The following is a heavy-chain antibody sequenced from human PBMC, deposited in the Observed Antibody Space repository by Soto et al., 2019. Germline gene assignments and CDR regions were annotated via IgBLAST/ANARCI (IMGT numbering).Heavy chain of an antibody. D-gene: IGHD6-13*01. CDR1: GFTFSSYG. V-gene: IGHV3-30*18. CDR3: AKDSAAGKPEQNNWFDP. J-gene: IGHJ5*02. CDR2: ISYDGSNK. Sequence: GGSLRLSCAASGFTFSSYGMHWVRQAPGKGLEWVAVISYDGSNKYYADSVKGRFTISRDNSKNTLYLQMNSLRAEDTAVYYCAKDSAAGKPEQNNWFDPWGQGTLVTVSS.